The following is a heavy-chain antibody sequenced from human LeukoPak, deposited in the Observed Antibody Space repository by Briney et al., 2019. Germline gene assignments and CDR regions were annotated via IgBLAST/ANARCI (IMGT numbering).Heavy chain of an antibody. Sequence: SETLSLTCTVSGGSISSSDYYWGWIRQSPGKGLEWIGSMYYSGSTYYNPSLKSRVTISADTSKNQFSLNLSSVAAADTAVYYCARLQTYCDSSAQDGFHIWGQGTMVTVSS. CDR1: GGSISSSDYY. CDR3: ARLQTYCDSSAQDGFHI. J-gene: IGHJ3*02. V-gene: IGHV4-39*01. CDR2: MYYSGST. D-gene: IGHD3-22*01.